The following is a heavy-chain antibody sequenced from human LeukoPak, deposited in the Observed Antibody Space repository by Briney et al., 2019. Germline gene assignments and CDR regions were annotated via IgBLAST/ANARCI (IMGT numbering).Heavy chain of an antibody. V-gene: IGHV4-59*01. J-gene: IGHJ6*02. CDR1: GGSISSYY. CDR3: ARGGDYYYYYGMDV. CDR2: IYYSGST. D-gene: IGHD3-3*01. Sequence: SETLSLTCTVSGGSISSYYWSWVRQPPGKGLEWIGYIYYSGSTNYNPSLKSRVTISVDTSKNQFSLKLSSVTAADTAVYYCARGGDYYYYYGMDVWGQGTTVTVSS.